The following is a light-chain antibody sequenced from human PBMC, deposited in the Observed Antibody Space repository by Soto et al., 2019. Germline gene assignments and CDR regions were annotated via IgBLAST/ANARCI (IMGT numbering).Light chain of an antibody. V-gene: IGKV3-20*01. J-gene: IGKJ5*01. CDR2: GAS. CDR3: QQYGSSSIT. Sequence: ENVLTQSPGTLSLSPGERATLSCRASQTVTSNYLAWYQQKPGQPPRLLIYGASSRATGIPDRFGGSGSGTDFSLTISRMEPEDFAVSHCQQYGSSSITFGQGTRLDIK. CDR1: QTVTSNY.